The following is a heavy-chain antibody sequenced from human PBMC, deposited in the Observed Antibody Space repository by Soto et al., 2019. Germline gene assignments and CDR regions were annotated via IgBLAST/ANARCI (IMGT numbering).Heavy chain of an antibody. J-gene: IGHJ6*02. V-gene: IGHV3-30-3*01. CDR3: ARDRVVRGPRGENYYYGMDV. CDR2: ISYDGSNK. D-gene: IGHD3-10*01. CDR1: GFTFSSYA. Sequence: GGSLRLSCAASGFTFSSYAMHWVRQAPGKGLEWVAVISYDGSNKYYADSVKGRFTISRDNSKNTLYLQMNSLRAEDTAVYYCARDRVVRGPRGENYYYGMDVWGQGTTVTVSS.